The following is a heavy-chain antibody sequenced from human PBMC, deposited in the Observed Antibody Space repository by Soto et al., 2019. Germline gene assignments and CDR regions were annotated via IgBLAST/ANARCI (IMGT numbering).Heavy chain of an antibody. D-gene: IGHD4-17*01. CDR2: ISGSGDDT. CDR1: GFIFSDYV. V-gene: IGHV3-23*01. J-gene: IGHJ4*02. Sequence: GGSLRLSCAASGFIFSDYVMAWVRQTPGKGLEWVSKISGSGDDTEYAASVKGRFSISRDNSKNTLYLQMNSLRAEDTAVYSFAQLDYGDLFDYSGRRTLVTVSS. CDR3: AQLDYGDLFDY.